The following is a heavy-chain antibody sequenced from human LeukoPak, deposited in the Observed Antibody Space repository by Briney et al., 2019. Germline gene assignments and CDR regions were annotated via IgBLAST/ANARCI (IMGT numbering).Heavy chain of an antibody. J-gene: IGHJ4*02. CDR3: AREDARPYFDY. V-gene: IGHV3-53*01. CDR2: IYSGGNT. CDR1: GGSISSGDYY. D-gene: IGHD5-24*01. Sequence: LSLTCTVSGGSISSGDYYWSWIRQAPGKGLEWVSVIYSGGNTYYADSVKGRFTISRDNSKSTLYLQMNSLRAEDTAVYYCAREDARPYFDYWGQGTLVTVSS.